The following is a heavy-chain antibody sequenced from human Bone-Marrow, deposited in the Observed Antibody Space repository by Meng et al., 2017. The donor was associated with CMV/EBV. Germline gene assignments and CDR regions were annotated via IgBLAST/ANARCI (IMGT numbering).Heavy chain of an antibody. CDR3: ARQANMGGSYYGSWFDP. CDR1: GGSISSSSYY. V-gene: IGHV4-39*01. CDR2: IYYSGST. J-gene: IGHJ5*02. Sequence: GSLRLSCTVSGGSISSSSYYWGWIRQPPGKGLEWIGSIYYSGSTYYNPSLKSRVTISVDTSKNQFSLKLSSVTAADTAVYYCARQANMGGSYYGSWFDPWGQGPLVTVSS. D-gene: IGHD1-26*01.